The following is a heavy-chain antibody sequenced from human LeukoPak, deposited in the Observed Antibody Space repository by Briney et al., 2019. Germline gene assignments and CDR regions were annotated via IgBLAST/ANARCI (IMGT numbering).Heavy chain of an antibody. J-gene: IGHJ6*02. CDR3: ARDMAYCSSTSCYGRNYYYYGMDV. D-gene: IGHD2-2*01. CDR1: GYTFTGYY. Sequence: ASVKVSCKASGYTFTGYYMHWVRQAPGQGLEWMGWINPNSGGTNYAQKFQGRVTMTRDTSISTAYMELSRLRSDDTAVYYCARDMAYCSSTSCYGRNYYYYGMDVWGQGTTVTVSS. V-gene: IGHV1-2*02. CDR2: INPNSGGT.